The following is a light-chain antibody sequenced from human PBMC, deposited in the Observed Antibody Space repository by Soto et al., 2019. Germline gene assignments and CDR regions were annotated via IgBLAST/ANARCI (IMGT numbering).Light chain of an antibody. V-gene: IGLV1-51*01. J-gene: IGLJ1*01. CDR1: RSNIGNNY. Sequence: QSVLTQPPSVSAAPGQKVIISCSGSRSNIGNNYVSWYQQFPGTAPKLLIYDNNKRPSGIPDRFSGSKSGTSATLGITGLQTGDEADYYCGTWDSSLSGFDFVIGTKVTVL. CDR2: DNN. CDR3: GTWDSSLSGFD.